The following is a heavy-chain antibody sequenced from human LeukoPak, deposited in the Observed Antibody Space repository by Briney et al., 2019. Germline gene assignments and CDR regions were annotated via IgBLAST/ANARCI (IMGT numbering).Heavy chain of an antibody. V-gene: IGHV3-53*01. Sequence: GGPLRLSCAPSGLPDSNNYMSGLRRPAAKGLEWVSLNSGGGTYYADSVEGRFTISRDNPKNTLYLQMNSLRAEDTAVYYCARNSGELGAWGQGTLVTVSS. D-gene: IGHD2-21*01. CDR3: ARNSGELGA. CDR1: GLPDSNNY. J-gene: IGHJ5*02. CDR2: NSGGGT.